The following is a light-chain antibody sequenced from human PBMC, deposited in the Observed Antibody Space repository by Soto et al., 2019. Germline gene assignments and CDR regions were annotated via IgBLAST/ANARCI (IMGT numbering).Light chain of an antibody. CDR3: QKYNSAPPGIT. Sequence: DIQMTQSPSSLSASVGDRVTITCRASQSISSYLNWYQQKPGKAPKLLIYAASSLQSGVPSRFSGSGSGTDFTLTISSLQPEDVATYYCQKYNSAPPGITFGGGTKVDIK. V-gene: IGKV1-39*01. CDR1: QSISSY. J-gene: IGKJ4*01. CDR2: AAS.